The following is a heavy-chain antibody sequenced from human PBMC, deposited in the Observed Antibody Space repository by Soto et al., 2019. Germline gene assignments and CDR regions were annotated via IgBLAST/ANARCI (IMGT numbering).Heavy chain of an antibody. CDR3: ARDVVSGYHEHHSYGMDV. J-gene: IGHJ6*02. CDR2: INAGNGNT. V-gene: IGHV1-3*01. Sequence: GASVKVSCKASGYTFTSYAMHWVRQAPGQRLEWMGWINAGNGNTKYSQKFQGRVTITRDTSASTAYMELSSLRSEDTAVYYCARDVVSGYHEHHSYGMDVWGQGTTVTVSS. D-gene: IGHD6-13*01. CDR1: GYTFTSYA.